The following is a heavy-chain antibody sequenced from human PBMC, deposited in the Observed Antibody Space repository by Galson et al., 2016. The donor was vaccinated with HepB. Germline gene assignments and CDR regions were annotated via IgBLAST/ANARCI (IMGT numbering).Heavy chain of an antibody. Sequence: VKVSCKVSGYTFIDYDMHWVQQAPGKGLDWMGLIDPEDGETIYAEKFRGRVTITADTSTDTAYMELSGLRSEDTAVYYCAIVTPVVVVAADSYGMDVWGQGTTVTVSS. D-gene: IGHD2-15*01. CDR3: AIVTPVVVVAADSYGMDV. CDR2: IDPEDGET. V-gene: IGHV1-69-2*01. CDR1: GYTFIDYD. J-gene: IGHJ6*02.